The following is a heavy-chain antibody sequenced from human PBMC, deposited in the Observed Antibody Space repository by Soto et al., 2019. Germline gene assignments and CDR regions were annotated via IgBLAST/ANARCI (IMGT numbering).Heavy chain of an antibody. CDR1: GFTFSSYG. D-gene: IGHD4-17*01. Sequence: GWSLRLSCAAAGFTFSSYGMHWVRQAPGKGLEWVAVIWYDGSNKYYADSVKGRFTISRDNSKNTLYLQMNSLRAEDTAVYYCARSSGHGEPTYFDYWGQGTLVTASS. CDR2: IWYDGSNK. CDR3: ARSSGHGEPTYFDY. J-gene: IGHJ4*02. V-gene: IGHV3-33*01.